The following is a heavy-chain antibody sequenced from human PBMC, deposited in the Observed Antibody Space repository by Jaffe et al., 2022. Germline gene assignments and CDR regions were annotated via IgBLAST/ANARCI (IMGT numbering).Heavy chain of an antibody. CDR1: GFTFSNAW. CDR3: TTDWAINLYGDYENVDAFDI. V-gene: IGHV3-15*01. Sequence: EVQLVESGGGLVKPGGSLRLSCAASGFTFSNAWMSWVRQAPGKGLEWVGRIKSKTDGGTTDYAAPVKGRFTISRDDSKNTLYLQMNSLKTEDTAVYYCTTDWAINLYGDYENVDAFDIWGQGTMVTVSS. D-gene: IGHD4-17*01. CDR2: IKSKTDGGTT. J-gene: IGHJ3*02.